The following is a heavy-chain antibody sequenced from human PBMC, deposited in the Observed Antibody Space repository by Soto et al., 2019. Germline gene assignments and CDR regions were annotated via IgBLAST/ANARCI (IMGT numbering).Heavy chain of an antibody. V-gene: IGHV1-69*13. Sequence: SVKVSCKASGGTFSSYAISWVRQAPAQGLEWMGGIIPIFGTANYAQKFQGRVTITADESTSTAYMELSSLRSEDTAVYYCARAIEPFHSSSSKYYYYGMDVWGQGTTVTVSS. CDR3: ARAIEPFHSSSSKYYYYGMDV. J-gene: IGHJ6*02. CDR1: GGTFSSYA. D-gene: IGHD6-6*01. CDR2: IIPIFGTA.